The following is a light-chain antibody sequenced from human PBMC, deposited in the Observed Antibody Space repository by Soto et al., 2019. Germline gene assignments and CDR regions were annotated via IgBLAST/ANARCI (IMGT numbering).Light chain of an antibody. Sequence: EIVLTQSPGTLSLSPGERATLSCRASQSVGSNYLAWYQQTPGQAPRLLIHGASTRATGIPDRFSGSGSGTDFTLTLSRLESEDSAVYYCHQYASSPLTIRQGTRLEIK. J-gene: IGKJ5*01. CDR2: GAS. V-gene: IGKV3-20*01. CDR1: QSVGSNY. CDR3: HQYASSPLT.